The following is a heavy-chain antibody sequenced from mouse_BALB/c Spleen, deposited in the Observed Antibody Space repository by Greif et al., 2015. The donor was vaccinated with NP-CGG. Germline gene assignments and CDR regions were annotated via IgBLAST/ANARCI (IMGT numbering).Heavy chain of an antibody. J-gene: IGHJ2*01. CDR2: ISYSGST. Sequence: EVKVVESGPSLVKPSQTLSLTCSVTGDSITSGYWNWIRKFPGNKLEYMGYISYSGSTYYNPSLKSRISITRDTSKNQYYLQLNSVTTDDTATYYCARYYYGSSYYFDYWGQGTTLTVSS. D-gene: IGHD1-1*01. CDR3: ARYYYGSSYYFDY. CDR1: GDSITSGY. V-gene: IGHV3-8*02.